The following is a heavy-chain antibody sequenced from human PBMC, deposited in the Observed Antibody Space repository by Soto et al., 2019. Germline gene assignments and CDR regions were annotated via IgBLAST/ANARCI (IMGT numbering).Heavy chain of an antibody. CDR1: GYTFSNYG. Sequence: ASVKVSCNTSGYTFSNYGITWVRQAPGQPLEWLGWISLYSDGTNYAQKFQGRVSMTTETSTTTAYMELRSLRSDDTAVYYCARVVPGAEAWFGPWGQGTLVTVSS. J-gene: IGHJ5*02. V-gene: IGHV1-18*01. D-gene: IGHD2-2*01. CDR2: ISLYSDGT. CDR3: ARVVPGAEAWFGP.